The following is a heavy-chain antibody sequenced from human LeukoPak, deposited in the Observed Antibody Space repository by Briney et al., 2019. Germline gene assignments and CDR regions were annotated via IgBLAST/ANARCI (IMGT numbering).Heavy chain of an antibody. CDR3: ARTTSGGYHEVGVDY. CDR2: ISYDGSNK. J-gene: IGHJ4*02. V-gene: IGHV3-30-3*01. Sequence: PGRSLRLSCAASGFTFSSYAMHWVRQAPGKGLEWVAVISYDGSNKYYADSVKGRLTISRDNSKNTLYLQMNSLRAEDTAVYYCARTTSGGYHEVGVDYWGQGTLVTVSS. D-gene: IGHD2-15*01. CDR1: GFTFSSYA.